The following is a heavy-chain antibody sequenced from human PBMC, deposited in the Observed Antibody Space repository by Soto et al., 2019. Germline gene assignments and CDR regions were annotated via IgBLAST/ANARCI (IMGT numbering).Heavy chain of an antibody. D-gene: IGHD3-22*01. V-gene: IGHV3-48*02. CDR3: ARDYYDSSGYYASLDY. Sequence: EVQLVESGGGLVQPGGSLRLSCAASGFTFSSYSMKWVRQAPGKGLEWVSYISSSSSTIYYADSVKGRFTISRDNAKNSLYLQMNSLRDEDTAVYYCARDYYDSSGYYASLDYWGQGTLVTVSS. J-gene: IGHJ4*02. CDR2: ISSSSSTI. CDR1: GFTFSSYS.